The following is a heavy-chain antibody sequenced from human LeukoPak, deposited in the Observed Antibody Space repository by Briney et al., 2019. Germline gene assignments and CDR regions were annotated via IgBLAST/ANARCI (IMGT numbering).Heavy chain of an antibody. D-gene: IGHD3-10*01. CDR1: GGSISSYY. Sequence: SETLSLTCAVYGGSISSYYWSWIRQPPGKGLEWIGYIYYSGSTNYNPSLKSRVTISVDTSKNQFSLKLSSVTAADTAVYYCARGYYYGSGSYYNYYYYYYMDVWGKGTTVTISS. J-gene: IGHJ6*03. CDR3: ARGYYYGSGSYYNYYYYYYMDV. V-gene: IGHV4-59*01. CDR2: IYYSGST.